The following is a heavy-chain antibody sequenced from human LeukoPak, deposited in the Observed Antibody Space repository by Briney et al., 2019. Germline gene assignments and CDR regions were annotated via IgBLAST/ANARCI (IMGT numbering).Heavy chain of an antibody. D-gene: IGHD6-13*01. J-gene: IGHJ4*02. CDR2: INDNGGRT. CDR1: GFTFSNYA. V-gene: IGHV3-23*01. Sequence: GGSLRLSCAASGFTFSNYAMDWVRQAPGKGLEWVSGINDNGGRTYYADSVKGRFTISRDNSENTLYLQMNSLRAEDTALYYCAKDTRDRAAAASAGYYFVCWGQGTLVSVSS. CDR3: AKDTRDRAAAASAGYYFVC.